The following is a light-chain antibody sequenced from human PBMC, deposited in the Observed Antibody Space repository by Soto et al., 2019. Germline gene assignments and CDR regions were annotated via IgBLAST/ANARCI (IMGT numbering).Light chain of an antibody. CDR1: QSVSSTY. CDR3: QQYGSSPPFT. J-gene: IGKJ3*01. V-gene: IGKV3-20*01. Sequence: EIVLTQSPGTLSLSPGERATLSCRASQSVSSTYLAWYQQKPGQAPRLLIYGASSRATGIPDRFSGGGSGTDFTLTISRLEPEDFAVYYCQQYGSSPPFTFGPGTKVDTK. CDR2: GAS.